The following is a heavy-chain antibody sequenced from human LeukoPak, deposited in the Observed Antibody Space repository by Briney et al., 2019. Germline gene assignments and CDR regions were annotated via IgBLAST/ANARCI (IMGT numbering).Heavy chain of an antibody. D-gene: IGHD6-13*01. J-gene: IGHJ6*02. CDR3: ARDRGDSSSWYGDYYYYGMDV. CDR2: TYYRSKWCN. CDR1: GDSVSSNSAA. Sequence: SQTLSLTCAISGDSVSSNSAAWNWIRQSPSRGLEWLGRTYYRSKWCNDHAVSVKSRITINPDTSKNQFSLQLNSVTPEDTAVYYCARDRGDSSSWYGDYYYYGMDVWGQGTTVTVSS. V-gene: IGHV6-1*01.